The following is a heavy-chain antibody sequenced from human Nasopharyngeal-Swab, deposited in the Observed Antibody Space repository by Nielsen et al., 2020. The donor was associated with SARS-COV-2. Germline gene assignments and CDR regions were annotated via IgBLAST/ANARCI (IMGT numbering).Heavy chain of an antibody. CDR3: ATKDYSGPYWPDFDF. D-gene: IGHD2-8*02. J-gene: IGHJ4*02. V-gene: IGHV4-28*01. CDR2: IHYSGFT. Sequence: IRQPPGKGLEWIGEIHYSGFTTYNPSLKSRVTMSMDRSKNQFSLNLNSVTAADTAVYYCATKDYSGPYWPDFDFWGQGTLVTVSS.